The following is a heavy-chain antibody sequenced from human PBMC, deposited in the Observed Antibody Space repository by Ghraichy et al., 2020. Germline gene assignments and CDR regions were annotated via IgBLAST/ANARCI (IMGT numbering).Heavy chain of an antibody. Sequence: GGSLRLSCAASGFTFSSSAMSWVRQAPGKGLEWVSTISGSGGSTYYADSVKGRFTISRDNSKNKLYLQMNRAEDTAVYYCAKVYSGSSNYYYYMDVWGKGTTVTVSS. CDR1: GFTFSSSA. CDR2: ISGSGGST. J-gene: IGHJ6*03. CDR3: AKVYSGSSNYYYYMDV. D-gene: IGHD1-26*01. V-gene: IGHV3-23*01.